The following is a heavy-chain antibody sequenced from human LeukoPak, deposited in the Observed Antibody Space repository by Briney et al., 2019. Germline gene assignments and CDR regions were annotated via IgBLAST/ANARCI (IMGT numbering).Heavy chain of an antibody. J-gene: IGHJ5*02. D-gene: IGHD3-10*01. Sequence: SETLSLTCTVSGYSISSSYYWGWIRQPPGKGLEWIGSIYHSGSTYYSPSLKGRVTISLDLAKSQFSLKSNSVTPEDTAVYYCARDLGSYYNENWFDPWGQGTLVTVSS. CDR3: ARDLGSYYNENWFDP. CDR1: GYSISSSYY. CDR2: IYHSGST. V-gene: IGHV4-38-2*02.